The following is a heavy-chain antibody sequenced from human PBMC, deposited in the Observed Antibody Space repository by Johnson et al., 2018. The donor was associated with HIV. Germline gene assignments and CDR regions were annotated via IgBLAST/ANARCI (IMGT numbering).Heavy chain of an antibody. CDR1: GFTFSSYR. CDR2: ISGSGGRT. CDR3: ARDSSSWYPPEDAFDI. D-gene: IGHD6-13*01. Sequence: VQLVESGGGVVRPGGSLRLSCAASGFTFSSYRMHWVRQAPGTGLEWVSAISGSGGRTYYADSVKGRFTISSDNSKNTLYLQMNSLRAEDTAVYYCARDSSSWYPPEDAFDIWGQGTMVTVSS. V-gene: IGHV3-23*04. J-gene: IGHJ3*02.